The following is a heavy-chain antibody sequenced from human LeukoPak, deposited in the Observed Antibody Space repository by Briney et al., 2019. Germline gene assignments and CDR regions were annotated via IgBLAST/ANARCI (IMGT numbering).Heavy chain of an antibody. D-gene: IGHD6-13*01. V-gene: IGHV3-23*01. Sequence: GGSLRLSCAASGFTFSTHAMSWVRQAPGKGLEWVSDISASGGSTYYADSVKGRFTVSRDNSKNTLYLQMSSLRADDAAVYYCAKGPRQQLVTRFDNWGQGTLVTVSS. CDR3: AKGPRQQLVTRFDN. J-gene: IGHJ4*02. CDR1: GFTFSTHA. CDR2: ISASGGST.